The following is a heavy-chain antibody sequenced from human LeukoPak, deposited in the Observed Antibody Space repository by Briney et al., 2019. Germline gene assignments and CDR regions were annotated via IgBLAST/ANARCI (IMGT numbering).Heavy chain of an antibody. D-gene: IGHD5-12*01. V-gene: IGHV4-30-2*01. CDR2: IYHSGST. Sequence: SETLSLTCAVSGGSISSGGYSWSWIRQPPGKGLEWIGYIYHSGSTYYNPSLKSRVTISVDRSKNQFSLKLSSVTATDTAVYYCARGEGGYDSPFDYWGQGTLVTVSS. J-gene: IGHJ4*02. CDR1: GGSISSGGYS. CDR3: ARGEGGYDSPFDY.